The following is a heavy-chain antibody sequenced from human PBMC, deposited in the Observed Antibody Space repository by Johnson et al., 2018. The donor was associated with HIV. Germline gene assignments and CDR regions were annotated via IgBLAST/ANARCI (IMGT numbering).Heavy chain of an antibody. Sequence: VQLVESGGGVVQPGTSLRLSCAASGFTFSSYAMHWVRQAPGKGLEWVAVISYDGSNKYYADSVKGRFTISRDNSKNTLYLQMNSLRAEDTALYYCAREGAGGAFDIWGQGTMVTVSS. V-gene: IGHV3-30-3*01. CDR2: ISYDGSNK. J-gene: IGHJ3*02. D-gene: IGHD1-26*01. CDR3: AREGAGGAFDI. CDR1: GFTFSSYA.